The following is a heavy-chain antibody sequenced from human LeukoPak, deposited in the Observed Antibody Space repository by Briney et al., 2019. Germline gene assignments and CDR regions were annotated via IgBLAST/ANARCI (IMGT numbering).Heavy chain of an antibody. V-gene: IGHV4-61*02. CDR3: ARDRGKYYYDSSGYYPFDY. D-gene: IGHD3-22*01. CDR2: IYTSGST. Sequence: SETLSLTCTVSGGSISSGSYYWSWIRQPAGKGLEWIGRIYTSGSTNYNPSLKSRVTISVDTSKHQFSLKLSSVTAADTAVYYCARDRGKYYYDSSGYYPFDYWGQGTLVTVSS. CDR1: GGSISSGSYY. J-gene: IGHJ4*02.